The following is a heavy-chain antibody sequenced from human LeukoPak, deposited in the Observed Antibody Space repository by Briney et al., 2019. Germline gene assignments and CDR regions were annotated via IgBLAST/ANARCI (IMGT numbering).Heavy chain of an antibody. CDR2: IIPILGIA. CDR3: AREECSSTSCYLNWFDP. D-gene: IGHD2-2*01. J-gene: IGHJ5*02. V-gene: IGHV1-69*04. CDR1: GGTFSSYA. Sequence: SVMVSCKASGGTFSSYAISWVRQAPGQGLEWMGRIIPILGIANYAQKFQGRVTITADKSTSTAYMELSSLRSEDTAVYYCAREECSSTSCYLNWFDPWGQGTLVTVSS.